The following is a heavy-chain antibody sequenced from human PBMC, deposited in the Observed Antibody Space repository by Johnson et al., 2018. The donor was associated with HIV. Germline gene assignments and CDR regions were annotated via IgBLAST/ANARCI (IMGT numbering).Heavy chain of an antibody. J-gene: IGHJ3*02. D-gene: IGHD1-26*01. Sequence: QVQLVESGGGVVKPGGSLRLSCAASGFTFSSYGMHWVRQAPGKGLEWVAFIRYDGSNKYYADSVKGRFTISRDNSKNTLYLQMNSLRAEDTAVYYCARDSIVAALGAFDIWGQGTMVTVSS. CDR2: IRYDGSNK. V-gene: IGHV3-30*02. CDR3: ARDSIVAALGAFDI. CDR1: GFTFSSYG.